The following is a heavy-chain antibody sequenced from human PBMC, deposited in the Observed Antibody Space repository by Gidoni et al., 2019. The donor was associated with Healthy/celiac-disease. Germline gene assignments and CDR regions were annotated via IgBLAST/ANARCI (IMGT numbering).Heavy chain of an antibody. CDR3: AKCGDQRTNWFDP. J-gene: IGHJ5*02. D-gene: IGHD1-7*01. Sequence: EVQLLESGGGLVQPGGSLILPCAASGFTFSSYAMSWVPQAPGKGLEWVSAISGSGGSTYYADSVKGRFTISRDNSKNTLYLQMNSLRAEDTAVYYCAKCGDQRTNWFDPWGQGTLVTVSS. CDR1: GFTFSSYA. V-gene: IGHV3-23*01. CDR2: ISGSGGST.